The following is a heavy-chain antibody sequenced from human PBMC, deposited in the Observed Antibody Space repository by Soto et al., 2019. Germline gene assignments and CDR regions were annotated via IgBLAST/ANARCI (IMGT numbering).Heavy chain of an antibody. CDR2: INHSGST. Sequence: SETLSLTCAVYGGSFSGYYWSWIRQPPGKGLEWIGEINHSGSTNYNPSLKSRVTISVDTSKNQFSLKLSSVTAADTAVYYCARGLGRSSGWYGRGFGMDVWGQGTTVTVS. J-gene: IGHJ6*02. V-gene: IGHV4-34*01. D-gene: IGHD6-19*01. CDR1: GGSFSGYY. CDR3: ARGLGRSSGWYGRGFGMDV.